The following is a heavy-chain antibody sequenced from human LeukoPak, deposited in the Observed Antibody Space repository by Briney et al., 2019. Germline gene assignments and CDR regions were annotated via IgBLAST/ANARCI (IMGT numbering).Heavy chain of an antibody. CDR3: ARGRLLWFGDGGNWFDP. V-gene: IGHV1-2*02. D-gene: IGHD3-10*01. Sequence: GASVTVSFKASGYTFTVYYMHWVRQAPGQGLEWMGWINPNSGGTNYSQKFQGRVTITRDTSISTAYMELSRLRSDDTAVYYCARGRLLWFGDGGNWFDPWGQGTLVTVSS. CDR2: INPNSGGT. CDR1: GYTFTVYY. J-gene: IGHJ5*02.